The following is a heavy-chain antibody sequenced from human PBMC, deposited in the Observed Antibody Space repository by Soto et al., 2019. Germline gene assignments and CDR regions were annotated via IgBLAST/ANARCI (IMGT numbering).Heavy chain of an antibody. V-gene: IGHV4-34*01. CDR3: ARRLRYYCSGSHYGLDV. CDR1: GGSFSDFY. J-gene: IGHJ6*02. D-gene: IGHD3-10*01. Sequence: PSETLSLTCAASGGSFSDFYWSWIRQPPGKGLEWIGEINHSGHTSYNPSLKSRVTISVDTSKNQFSLKLSSLTAADTAVYYCARRLRYYCSGSHYGLDVWGQGTTVTVSS. CDR2: INHSGHT.